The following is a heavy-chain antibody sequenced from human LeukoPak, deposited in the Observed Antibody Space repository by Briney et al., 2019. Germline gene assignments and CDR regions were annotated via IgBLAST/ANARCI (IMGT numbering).Heavy chain of an antibody. Sequence: GGSLRLSCAASGFTFSSYAMHWVRQAPGKGLEWVAVISYDGSNKYYADSVKGRFTISRDNSKNTLYLQMNSLRAEDTAVYYCAGDAGDKVDYGVDLDYWGQGTLVTVSS. CDR3: AGDAGDKVDYGVDLDY. CDR1: GFTFSSYA. D-gene: IGHD4-17*01. CDR2: ISYDGSNK. V-gene: IGHV3-30-3*01. J-gene: IGHJ4*02.